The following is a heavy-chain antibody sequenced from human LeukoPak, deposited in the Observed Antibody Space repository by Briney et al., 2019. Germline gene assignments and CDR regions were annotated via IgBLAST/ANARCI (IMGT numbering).Heavy chain of an antibody. V-gene: IGHV3-20*04. D-gene: IGHD6-19*01. Sequence: GGSLRLSCAASGFTFDDYGMSWVRQAPGKGLEWVSGINWNGGSTGYADSVKGRFTISRDNAKNSLYLLMNSLRAEDTALYYCARDVAVAGANNWFDPWGQGTLVTVSS. CDR2: INWNGGST. CDR1: GFTFDDYG. CDR3: ARDVAVAGANNWFDP. J-gene: IGHJ5*02.